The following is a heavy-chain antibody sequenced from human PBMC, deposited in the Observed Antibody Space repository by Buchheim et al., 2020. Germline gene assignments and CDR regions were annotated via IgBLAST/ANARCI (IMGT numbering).Heavy chain of an antibody. CDR3: ARASATSTWQTDY. J-gene: IGHJ4*02. V-gene: IGHV3-21*01. CDR2: ISSSSSYI. Sequence: EVQLVESGGGLVKPGGSLRLSCAASGFTFSSYSMNWVRQAPGKGLEWVSSISSSSSYIYYADSVKVRFTISRDNAKNSLYLQMNSLGAEDTAVYYCARASATSTWQTDYWGQGTL. CDR1: GFTFSSYS. D-gene: IGHD2/OR15-2a*01.